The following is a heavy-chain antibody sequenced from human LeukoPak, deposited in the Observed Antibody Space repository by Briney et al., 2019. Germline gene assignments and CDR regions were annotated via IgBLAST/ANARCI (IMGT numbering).Heavy chain of an antibody. D-gene: IGHD3-16*02. CDR1: GFTFSSYE. CDR2: ISSSGSTI. Sequence: GGSLRLSCAASGFTFSSYEMNWVRQAPGKGLEWVSYISSSGSTIYYADSVKGRFTISRDNAKNSLYLQMNSLRAEDTAVYYCARDMGYDYVWGSYRSGYFDYWGQGTLVTVSS. J-gene: IGHJ4*02. V-gene: IGHV3-48*03. CDR3: ARDMGYDYVWGSYRSGYFDY.